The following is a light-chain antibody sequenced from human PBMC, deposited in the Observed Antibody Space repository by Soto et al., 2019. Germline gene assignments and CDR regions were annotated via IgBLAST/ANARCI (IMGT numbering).Light chain of an antibody. CDR2: EVN. CDR1: SSDVGGYNY. Sequence: QSVLTQPPSAYGSPGQSVTISCTGTSSDVGGYNYVSWYQQHPGKAPKLMIYEVNKRPSGVPDRFSASKSGNTASLTVSGLQAEDEADYYCSSYAGSNILFGTGTKVTVL. CDR3: SSYAGSNIL. J-gene: IGLJ1*01. V-gene: IGLV2-8*01.